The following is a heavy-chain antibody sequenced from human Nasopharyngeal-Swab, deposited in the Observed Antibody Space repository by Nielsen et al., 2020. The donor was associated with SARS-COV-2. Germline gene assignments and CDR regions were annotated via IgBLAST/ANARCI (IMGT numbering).Heavy chain of an antibody. CDR3: ASGPFGPGDSYYYYGLDV. J-gene: IGHJ6*02. D-gene: IGHD3/OR15-3a*01. Sequence: WIRQSPGKGLEWIGSIHNSGTPYYIPSLKSRVTISVDTSKNQFSLKMRSVTAADTAVYYCASGPFGPGDSYYYYGLDVWGQGTTVTVSS. CDR2: IHNSGTP. V-gene: IGHV4-38-2*01.